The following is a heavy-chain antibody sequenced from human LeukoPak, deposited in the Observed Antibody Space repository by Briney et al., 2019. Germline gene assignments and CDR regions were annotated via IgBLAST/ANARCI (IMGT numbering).Heavy chain of an antibody. J-gene: IGHJ4*02. CDR1: GYTFTSYD. V-gene: IGHV1-8*01. D-gene: IGHD4-17*01. CDR3: ARGAWSPVTTPDY. CDR2: MNPNSGNA. Sequence: ASVKVSCKASGYTFTSYDINWVRQATGQGLEWMGWMNPNSGNAGYAQKFQGRVSLTRNTSISTAYMELSSLRSEDTAVYYCARGAWSPVTTPDYWGQGTLVTVSS.